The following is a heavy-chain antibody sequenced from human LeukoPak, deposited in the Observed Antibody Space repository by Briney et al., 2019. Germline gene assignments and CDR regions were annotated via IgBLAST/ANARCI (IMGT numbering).Heavy chain of an antibody. CDR2: ISGSGGST. J-gene: IGHJ3*02. Sequence: GGSLRLSCAASGFTFSTYAMSWVRQAPGKGLEWVSAISGSGGSTYYADSVKGRFTISRDNSKNTLYLQMDSLRAEDTAVYYCAKEPMIVVVAKDDAFDIWGQGTMVTVSS. V-gene: IGHV3-23*01. D-gene: IGHD3-22*01. CDR3: AKEPMIVVVAKDDAFDI. CDR1: GFTFSTYA.